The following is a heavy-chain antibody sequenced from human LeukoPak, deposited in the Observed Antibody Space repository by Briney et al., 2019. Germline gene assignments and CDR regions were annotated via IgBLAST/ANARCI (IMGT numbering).Heavy chain of an antibody. Sequence: ASVKVSCKASGYTFTSYGISWVRQAPGQGLEWMGWISAYNGNTNYAQKLQGRVTMTTDTSTSTAYMELRSLRSDDTAVYYCARVPYDSSGYYQYYFDYWGQGTLVTVSP. V-gene: IGHV1-18*01. CDR2: ISAYNGNT. J-gene: IGHJ4*02. D-gene: IGHD3-22*01. CDR3: ARVPYDSSGYYQYYFDY. CDR1: GYTFTSYG.